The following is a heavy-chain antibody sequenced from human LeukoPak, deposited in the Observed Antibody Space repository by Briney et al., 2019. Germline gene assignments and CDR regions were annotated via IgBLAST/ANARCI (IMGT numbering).Heavy chain of an antibody. CDR1: GFTFDDYA. CDR2: ISISGDIT. CDR3: ANEEVPNDY. Sequence: PGGSLRLSCAASGFTFDDYAMHWVRQAPGKGLEWVSGISISGDITYYADSVQGRFIIFRDNSKNTVYLQMNSLRVEDTAVYYCANEEVPNDYWGQGTLVTVSS. J-gene: IGHJ4*02. D-gene: IGHD4/OR15-4a*01. V-gene: IGHV3-23*01.